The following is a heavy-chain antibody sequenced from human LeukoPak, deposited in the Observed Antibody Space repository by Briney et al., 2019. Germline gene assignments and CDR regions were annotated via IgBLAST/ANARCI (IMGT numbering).Heavy chain of an antibody. V-gene: IGHV1-69*04. CDR2: IIPILGIA. J-gene: IGHJ2*01. D-gene: IGHD1-14*01. CDR3: ARVRTDLSFDL. CDR1: GGTFSSYA. Sequence: ASVKVSCKASGGTFSSYAISWVRQAPGPGLEWMGRIIPILGIANYAQKFQGRVTITADKSTSTAYMELSSLRSEDTAVYYCARVRTDLSFDLWGRGTLVTVSS.